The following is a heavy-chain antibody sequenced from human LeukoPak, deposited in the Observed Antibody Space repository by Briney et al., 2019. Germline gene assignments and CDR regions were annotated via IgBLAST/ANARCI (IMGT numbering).Heavy chain of an antibody. CDR2: IYTSGST. J-gene: IGHJ3*02. CDR3: ARLGVSSTWVAFDI. Sequence: PSETLSLTCTVSGGSISSYYWSWIRQPAGKGLEWIGRIYTSGSTNYNPSLKSRVTMSVDTSKNQFSLKLSSATAADTAVYYCARLGVSSTWVAFDIWGQGTMVTVSS. CDR1: GGSISSYY. D-gene: IGHD3-16*01. V-gene: IGHV4-4*07.